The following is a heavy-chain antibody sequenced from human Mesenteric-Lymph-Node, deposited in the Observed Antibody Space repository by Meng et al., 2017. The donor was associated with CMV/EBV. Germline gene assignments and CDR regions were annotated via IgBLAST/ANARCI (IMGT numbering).Heavy chain of an antibody. CDR3: ARARRGY. J-gene: IGHJ4*02. Sequence: ASVKVSCKAPGYIFTDYYIHWVRQAPGQGLEWMGWINLNSGGTNYAQKFQGRVTMTRDTSISTAYMELSRLTSDDTAVYYCARARRGYWGQGTLVTVSS. D-gene: IGHD3-10*01. V-gene: IGHV1-2*02. CDR1: GYIFTDYY. CDR2: INLNSGGT.